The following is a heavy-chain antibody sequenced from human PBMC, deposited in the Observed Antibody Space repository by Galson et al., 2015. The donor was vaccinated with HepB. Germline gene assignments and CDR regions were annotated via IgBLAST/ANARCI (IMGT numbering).Heavy chain of an antibody. CDR3: AKAADRSGWSAFDY. V-gene: IGHV3-23*01. Sequence: SLRLSCAASGFTFSSYTMSWVRQAPGKGLEWVSTIVSRGGTTYYADSVKGRFTISRDNSKNTLYLQMNSLRAEDTAVYYCAKAADRSGWSAFDYWGQGTLGTVSS. J-gene: IGHJ4*02. CDR2: IVSRGGTT. CDR1: GFTFSSYT. D-gene: IGHD6-19*01.